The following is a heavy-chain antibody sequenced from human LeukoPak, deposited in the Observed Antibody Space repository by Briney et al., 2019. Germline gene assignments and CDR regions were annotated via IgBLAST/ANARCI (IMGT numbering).Heavy chain of an antibody. D-gene: IGHD6-19*01. V-gene: IGHV1-69*01. CDR3: ARDRVVYSSGWDETNYFDY. J-gene: IGHJ4*02. CDR2: IIPIFATA. CDR1: GGTFSSYA. Sequence: SSVKVSCKASGGTFSSYAIGWVRQAPGQGLELLGGIIPIFATANYSQKFQGRVTITADESTSTAYMELSSLRSEDTAVYYCARDRVVYSSGWDETNYFDYWGQGTLVTVSS.